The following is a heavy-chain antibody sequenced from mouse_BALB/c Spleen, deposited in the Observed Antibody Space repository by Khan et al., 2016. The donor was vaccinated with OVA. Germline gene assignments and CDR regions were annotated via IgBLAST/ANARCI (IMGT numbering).Heavy chain of an antibody. Sequence: QVQLQQSGPELVKPGASVKMSCKVSGYTFTDYVITWVKQRTGQGLEWIGEIYPGTGTTYYNEKFKVKATLTADKSYNTVNMQLSSLTSEDSSVYFCARSYDGSWFAYWGQGTLVAVSA. D-gene: IGHD1-1*01. CDR2: IYPGTGTT. CDR3: ARSYDGSWFAY. J-gene: IGHJ3*01. CDR1: GYTFTDYV. V-gene: IGHV1-77*01.